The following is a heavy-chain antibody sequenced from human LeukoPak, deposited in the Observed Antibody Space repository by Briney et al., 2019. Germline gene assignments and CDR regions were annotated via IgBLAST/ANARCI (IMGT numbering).Heavy chain of an antibody. CDR2: TYYSGST. V-gene: IGHV4-61*01. D-gene: IGHD1-26*01. J-gene: IGHJ4*02. CDR3: ARERDRESYYSFDY. Sequence: SQTLSLTCTVSGGSVSSGSYYWSWIRHPPGKGLVWIGGTYYSGSTDYKPSLKSRVTISVDTSKNQFSRKLSSVTAADTAVYYCARERDRESYYSFDYWGQGTLVTVSS. CDR1: GGSVSSGSYY.